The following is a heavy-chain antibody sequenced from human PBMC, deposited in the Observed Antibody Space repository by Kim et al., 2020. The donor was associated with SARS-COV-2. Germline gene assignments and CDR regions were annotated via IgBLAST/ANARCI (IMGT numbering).Heavy chain of an antibody. CDR1: GFTFSSYG. D-gene: IGHD2-21*01. CDR2: IWYDGSNK. J-gene: IGHJ2*01. V-gene: IGHV3-33*06. Sequence: GGSLRLSCAASGFTFSSYGMHWVRQAPGKGLEWVAVIWYDGSNKYYADSVKGRFTISRDNSKNTLYLQMNSLRVEDTAVYYCAKDRRYCGGDCYPDWYFDLWGRGTLVTVSS. CDR3: AKDRRYCGGDCYPDWYFDL.